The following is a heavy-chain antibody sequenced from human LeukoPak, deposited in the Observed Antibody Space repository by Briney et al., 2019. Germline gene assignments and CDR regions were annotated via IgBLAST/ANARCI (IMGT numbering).Heavy chain of an antibody. CDR2: ISYDGSNK. CDR1: GFTFSSYS. CDR3: ARDYRYYFDY. D-gene: IGHD1-26*01. Sequence: PGGSLRLSCAASGFTFSSYSMNWVRQAPGKGLEWVAVISYDGSNKYYAGSVKGRFTISRDNSKNTLYLQMNSLRAEDTAVYYCARDYRYYFDYWGQGTLVTVSS. J-gene: IGHJ4*02. V-gene: IGHV3-30*03.